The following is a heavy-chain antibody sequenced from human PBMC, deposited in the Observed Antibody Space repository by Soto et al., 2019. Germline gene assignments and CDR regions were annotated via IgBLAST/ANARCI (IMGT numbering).Heavy chain of an antibody. Sequence: ASVKVSCKASGYTFTSYAMHWVRQAPGQRLEWMGWINAGNGNTKYSQKFQGRVTMTRDTSTSTVYMELSSLRSEDTAVYYCARDLCISTSCYLNWFDPWGQGTLVTVSS. CDR3: ARDLCISTSCYLNWFDP. CDR2: INAGNGNT. J-gene: IGHJ5*02. V-gene: IGHV1-3*01. CDR1: GYTFTSYA. D-gene: IGHD2-2*01.